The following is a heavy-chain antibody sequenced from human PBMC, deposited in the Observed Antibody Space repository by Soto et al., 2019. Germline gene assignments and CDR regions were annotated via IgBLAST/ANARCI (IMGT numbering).Heavy chain of an antibody. V-gene: IGHV3-30*18. CDR2: ISYDGSNK. CDR1: GFTFSSYG. D-gene: IGHD3-9*01. J-gene: IGHJ6*02. CDR3: AKDRLYYDILTGYFTSPNYYYYGMDV. Sequence: GGSLRLSCAASGFTFSSYGMHWVRQAPGKGLEWVAVISYDGSNKYYADSVKGRFTISRDNSKNTLYLQMNSLRAEDTAVYYCAKDRLYYDILTGYFTSPNYYYYGMDVWGQGTTVTVSS.